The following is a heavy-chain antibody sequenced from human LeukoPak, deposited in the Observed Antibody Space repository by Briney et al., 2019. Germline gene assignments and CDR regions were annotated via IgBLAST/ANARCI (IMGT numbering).Heavy chain of an antibody. Sequence: GGSLRLSCAGSGFSMSGNAMSWVRQAPGKGLEWVSAIEGAVEKTHYADSVKGRFTISRDKSMNTLYLQMNSLRVEDTAIHFCAKDIWRWAFDIWGQGTMVTVSS. D-gene: IGHD5-24*01. CDR3: AKDIWRWAFDI. CDR1: GFSMSGNA. V-gene: IGHV3-23*01. J-gene: IGHJ3*02. CDR2: IEGAVEKT.